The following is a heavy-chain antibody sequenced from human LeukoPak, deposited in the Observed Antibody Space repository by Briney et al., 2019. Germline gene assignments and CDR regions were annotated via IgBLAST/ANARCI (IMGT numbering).Heavy chain of an antibody. Sequence: ASVKVSCKASGYTFTGNDSYLDRLPHAPGLDRECMISPNPRDGATDYARKFQGRVTMTADTSISTAYMELSRLRPDDTAMYYCARDGPAEMVEYDYWGQGTLVTVSS. CDR1: GYTFTGNDSY. V-gene: IGHV1-2*02. CDR3: ARDGPAEMVEYDY. CDR2: PNPRDGAT. D-gene: IGHD5-24*01. J-gene: IGHJ4*02.